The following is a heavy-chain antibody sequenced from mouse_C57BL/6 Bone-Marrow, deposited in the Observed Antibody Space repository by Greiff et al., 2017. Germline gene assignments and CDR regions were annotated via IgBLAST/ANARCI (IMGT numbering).Heavy chain of an antibody. J-gene: IGHJ4*01. CDR2: INPNNGGT. CDR1: GYTFTDYY. D-gene: IGHD1-1*01. V-gene: IGHV1-26*01. Sequence: EVQLQQSGPELVKPGASVKISCKASGYTFTDYYMNWVKQSHGKSLEWIGDINPNNGGTSYNQEFKGKATLTVDKSSSTAYMELRSLTSEDSAVYYCARSRRYYYGSSYGAMDYWGQGTSVTVSS. CDR3: ARSRRYYYGSSYGAMDY.